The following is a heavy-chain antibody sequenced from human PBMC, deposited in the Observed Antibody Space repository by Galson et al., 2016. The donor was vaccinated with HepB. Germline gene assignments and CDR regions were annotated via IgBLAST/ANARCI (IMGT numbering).Heavy chain of an antibody. V-gene: IGHV3-48*02. J-gene: IGHJ1*01. CDR2: INPSSSST. CDR3: ARPLYYYSSGYHQYFQY. Sequence: SLRLSCAASGFTFSSYSMNWVRQAPGKGLEWVSYINPSSSSTHYADSVKGRFIISRDNAKNSLYLQMDSLRDEDTAVYYCARPLYYYSSGYHQYFQYWGRGTLVTASS. D-gene: IGHD3-22*01. CDR1: GFTFSSYS.